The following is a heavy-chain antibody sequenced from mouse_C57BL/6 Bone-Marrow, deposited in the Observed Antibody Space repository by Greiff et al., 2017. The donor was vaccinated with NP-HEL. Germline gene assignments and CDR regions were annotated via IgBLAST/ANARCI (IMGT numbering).Heavy chain of an antibody. CDR3: ARYNYGSGYFDY. V-gene: IGHV1-72*01. D-gene: IGHD1-1*01. Sequence: QVQLQQPGAELVKPGASVKLSCKASGYTFTNYWMHWVKQRPGRGLEWIGRIDPTSGGTKYTEKFKSKATLTVDKPSSTAYMQLSSLTSEDSAVYYCARYNYGSGYFDYWGQGTTLTVSS. J-gene: IGHJ2*01. CDR2: IDPTSGGT. CDR1: GYTFTNYW.